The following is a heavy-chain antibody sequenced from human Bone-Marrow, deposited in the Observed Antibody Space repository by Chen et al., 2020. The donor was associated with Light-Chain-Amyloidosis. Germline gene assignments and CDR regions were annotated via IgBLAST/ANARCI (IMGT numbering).Heavy chain of an antibody. CDR1: GFTFSSYA. V-gene: IGHV3-30*01. D-gene: IGHD3-22*01. CDR2: ISYDVSNK. Sequence: QVQLVESGGGVVQPGRSLRLSCAASGFTFSSYAMHWVRQAPGKGLEWVAVISYDVSNKYYADSVKGRFTISGDNSKNTLYLQMNSLRAEDTAVYYCARANYYDSSGSNWGFDYWGQGTLVTVSS. CDR3: ARANYYDSSGSNWGFDY. J-gene: IGHJ4*02.